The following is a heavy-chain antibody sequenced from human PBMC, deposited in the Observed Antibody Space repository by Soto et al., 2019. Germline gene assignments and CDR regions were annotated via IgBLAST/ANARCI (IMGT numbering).Heavy chain of an antibody. CDR2: INHSGST. CDR3: ARGYRPAARPRGYFDY. V-gene: IGHV4-34*01. D-gene: IGHD6-6*01. Sequence: SETLSLTCAVYGGSFSGYYWSWIRQPPGKGLEWIGEINHSGSTNYNPSLKSRVTISVDTSKNQFSLKLSSVTAADTAVYYCARGYRPAARPRGYFDYWGQGTLVTVSS. CDR1: GGSFSGYY. J-gene: IGHJ4*02.